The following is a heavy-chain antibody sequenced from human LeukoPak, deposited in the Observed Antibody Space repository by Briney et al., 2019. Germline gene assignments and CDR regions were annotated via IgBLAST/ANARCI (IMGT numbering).Heavy chain of an antibody. J-gene: IGHJ6*02. D-gene: IGHD3-10*01. V-gene: IGHV3-30*18. CDR2: ISHDGINR. CDR1: GFTFSNFG. CDR3: AKCPSTVRGNGMDV. Sequence: PGGSLRLSCAASGFTFSNFGMHWVRQAPGKGLEWVAVISHDGINRYYADSVKDRLHISRDNSKNTLYLQMYSLRPEDTAVYYCAKCPSTVRGNGMDVWGQGTTVTVSS.